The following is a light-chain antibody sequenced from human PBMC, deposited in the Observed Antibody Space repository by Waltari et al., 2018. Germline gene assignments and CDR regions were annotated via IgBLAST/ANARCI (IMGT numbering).Light chain of an antibody. Sequence: EIVLTQSPGTPSLSPGERATLSCRASQSVSSNYLAWYQQKPGQAPRLLIYGASSRATGIPDRFSGSGSGTDFTLTISRLEPEDFAVYYCQQYGSSPSITFGQGTRLEIK. CDR1: QSVSSNY. V-gene: IGKV3-20*01. J-gene: IGKJ5*01. CDR2: GAS. CDR3: QQYGSSPSIT.